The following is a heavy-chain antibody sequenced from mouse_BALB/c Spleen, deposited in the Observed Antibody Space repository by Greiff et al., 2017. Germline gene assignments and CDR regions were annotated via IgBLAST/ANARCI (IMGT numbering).Heavy chain of an antibody. J-gene: IGHJ4*01. CDR2: ISYSGST. Sequence: EVQGVESGPGLVKPSQSLSLTCTVTGYSITSDYAWNWIRQFPGNKLEWMGYISYSGSTSYNPSLKSRISITRDTSKNQFFLQLNSVTTEDTATYYCARETPHYYAMDYWGQGTSVTVSS. V-gene: IGHV3-2*02. CDR3: ARETPHYYAMDY. CDR1: GYSITSDYA.